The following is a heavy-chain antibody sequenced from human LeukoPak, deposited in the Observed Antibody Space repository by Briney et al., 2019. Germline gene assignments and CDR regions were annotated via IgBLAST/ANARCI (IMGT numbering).Heavy chain of an antibody. V-gene: IGHV3-43*02. CDR3: GTWTKVASYFDY. J-gene: IGHJ4*02. D-gene: IGHD3/OR15-3a*01. CDR2: ISGYGGST. CDR1: GFTFDFYA. Sequence: GGSLRLSCAASGFTFDFYAMLWVRQAPGKGLEWVSHISGYGGSTYYADSVKGRFTISRDKAKNPLYLQMNSLRAEDTAVYYCGTWTKVASYFDYWGQGTLVTVSS.